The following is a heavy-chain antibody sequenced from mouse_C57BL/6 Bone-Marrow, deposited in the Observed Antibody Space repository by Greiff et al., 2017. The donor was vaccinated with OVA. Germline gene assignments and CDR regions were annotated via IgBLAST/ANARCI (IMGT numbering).Heavy chain of an antibody. D-gene: IGHD1-1*01. J-gene: IGHJ2*01. V-gene: IGHV1-50*01. CDR3: ARSTVYRNDY. CDR1: GYTFTSYW. Sequence: VQLQQPGAELVKPGASVKLSCKASGYTFTSYWMQWVKQRPGQGLEWIGEIDPSDSYTNYNQKFKGKATLTVDTSSSTAYMQLSSLTSEDSAVYYCARSTVYRNDYWGQGTTLTVSS. CDR2: IDPSDSYT.